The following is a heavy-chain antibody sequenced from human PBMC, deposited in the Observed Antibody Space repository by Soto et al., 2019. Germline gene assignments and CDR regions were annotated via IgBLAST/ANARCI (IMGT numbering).Heavy chain of an antibody. J-gene: IGHJ6*02. V-gene: IGHV1-18*01. Sequence: ASVKVSCKTSGYSFTTYGISWVRQAPGQGLERMGWISGYNGNTNYAQNHQGRVTMTTDTSTSTAYMELRSLRSDDTAVYYCAREGPAPYYYYGMDVWGQGSTVTVSS. CDR2: ISGYNGNT. CDR1: GYSFTTYG. CDR3: AREGPAPYYYYGMDV.